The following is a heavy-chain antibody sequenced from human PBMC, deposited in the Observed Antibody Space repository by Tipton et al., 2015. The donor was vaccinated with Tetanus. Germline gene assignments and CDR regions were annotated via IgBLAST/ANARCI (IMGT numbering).Heavy chain of an antibody. V-gene: IGHV3-48*02. CDR1: GFTFNTYN. D-gene: IGHD3-22*01. CDR2: ISTSSTTI. J-gene: IGHJ6*02. Sequence: SLRLSCAASGFTFNTYNMNWVRQAPGKGLEWVSYISTSSTTIFYADSVRGRFTISRDNAKNSLYLQMNSLRDEDTAVYYCARVVRDYYYGMDVWGQGTTVTVSS. CDR3: ARVVRDYYYGMDV.